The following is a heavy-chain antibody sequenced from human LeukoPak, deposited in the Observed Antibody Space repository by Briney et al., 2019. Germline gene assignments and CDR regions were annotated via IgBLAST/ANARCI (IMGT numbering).Heavy chain of an antibody. J-gene: IGHJ4*02. CDR1: GGSISSGGYY. V-gene: IGHV4-31*03. CDR3: ARANSGSFDY. D-gene: IGHD6-19*01. CDR2: IYYSGST. Sequence: SQTLSLTCTVSGGSISSGGYYWSWTRQHPGKGLEWIGYIYYSGSTYYNPSLKSRVTISVDTSKNQFSLKLSSVTAADTAVYYCARANSGSFDYWGQGTLVTVSS.